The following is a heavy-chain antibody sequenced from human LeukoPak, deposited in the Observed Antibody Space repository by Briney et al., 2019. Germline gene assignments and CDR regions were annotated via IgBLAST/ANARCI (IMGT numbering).Heavy chain of an antibody. Sequence: ASVKVSCKASGGTFSSYAISWVRQAPGQGLEWMGGIIPIFGTANYAQKFQGRVTTTADESTSTAYMELSSLRSEDTAVYYCARAAYCGGDCYTFDYWGQGTLVTVSS. CDR2: IIPIFGTA. CDR1: GGTFSSYA. D-gene: IGHD2-21*01. V-gene: IGHV1-69*13. J-gene: IGHJ4*02. CDR3: ARAAYCGGDCYTFDY.